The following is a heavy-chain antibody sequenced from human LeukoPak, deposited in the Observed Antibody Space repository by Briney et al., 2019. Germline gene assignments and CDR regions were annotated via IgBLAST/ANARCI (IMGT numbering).Heavy chain of an antibody. CDR2: IKQDGSEK. V-gene: IGHV3-7*01. CDR3: ARVLSLPSVLRFLEGRGRIAFDI. Sequence: GGSLRLSCAASGFTFSSYWMSWVRQAPGKGLEWVANIKQDGSEKYYVDSVKGRFTISRDNAKNSLYLQMNSLRAEDTAVYYCARVLSLPSVLRFLEGRGRIAFDIWGQGTMVTVSS. CDR1: GFTFSSYW. D-gene: IGHD3-3*01. J-gene: IGHJ3*02.